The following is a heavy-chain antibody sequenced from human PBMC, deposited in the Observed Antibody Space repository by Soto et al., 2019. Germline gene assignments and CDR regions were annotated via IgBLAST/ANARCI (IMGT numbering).Heavy chain of an antibody. CDR2: IYYSGST. V-gene: IGHV4-39*01. CDR3: ARRCSVLLWFGELLEPWFDP. D-gene: IGHD3-10*01. CDR1: GGSISSSSYY. J-gene: IGHJ5*02. Sequence: SETLSLTCTVSGGSISSSSYYWGWIRQPPGKGLEWIGSIYYSGSTYYNPSLKSRVTISVDTSKNQFSLKLSSVTAADTAVYYCARRCSVLLWFGELLEPWFDPWGQGTLVTVSS.